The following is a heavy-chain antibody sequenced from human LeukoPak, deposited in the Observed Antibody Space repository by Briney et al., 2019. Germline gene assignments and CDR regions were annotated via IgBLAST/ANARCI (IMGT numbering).Heavy chain of an antibody. CDR3: ARGPITMIVVAMVGAFDI. CDR1: GGSISSGGYS. Sequence: PSETLSPTCAVSGGSISSGGYSWSWIRQPPGKGLEWIGYIYHSGSTYYNPALKSRITISVDKSKNQFFLKLSSVNAADTAVYYCARGPITMIVVAMVGAFDIWGQGTMVTVSS. J-gene: IGHJ3*02. CDR2: IYHSGST. V-gene: IGHV4-30-2*01. D-gene: IGHD3-22*01.